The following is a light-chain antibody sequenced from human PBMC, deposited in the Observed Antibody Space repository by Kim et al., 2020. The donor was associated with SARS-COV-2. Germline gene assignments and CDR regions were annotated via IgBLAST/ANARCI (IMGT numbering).Light chain of an antibody. CDR1: QSVSSN. CDR3: QKYNNWPMYT. V-gene: IGKV3-15*01. Sequence: EIVITQSPATLSVSPGERATLSCRASQSVSSNLAWYQQKPGQAPRLLIYGASTRATGIPARFSGSGSGTEFTLTISSLQSEDFAVYYCQKYNNWPMYTFGQGSKLEI. J-gene: IGKJ2*01. CDR2: GAS.